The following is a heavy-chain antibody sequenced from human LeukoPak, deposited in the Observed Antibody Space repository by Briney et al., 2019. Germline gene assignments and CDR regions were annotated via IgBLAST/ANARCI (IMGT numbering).Heavy chain of an antibody. CDR3: ARDGRSPGDWYFDL. J-gene: IGHJ2*01. D-gene: IGHD2-15*01. CDR2: IYSGGST. CDR1: GFTVSSYY. Sequence: PGGSLRLSCAASGFTVSSYYMSWVRQAPGKGLEWVSVIYSGGSTYYADSVKGRFTISRDNSKNTLYLQMNSLRAEDTAVYYCARDGRSPGDWYFDLWGRGTLVTVSS. V-gene: IGHV3-53*01.